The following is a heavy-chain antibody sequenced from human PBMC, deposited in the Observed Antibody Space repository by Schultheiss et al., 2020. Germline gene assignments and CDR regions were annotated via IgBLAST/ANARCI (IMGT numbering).Heavy chain of an antibody. Sequence: SQTLSLTCTVSGGSISSGDYYWSWIRQHPGKGLEWIGYIYYSGSTYYNPSLKSRVTISVDKSKNQFSLKLSSVTAADTAVYYCAGAPYYDITYYYYGMDVWGQGTTVTVS. CDR3: AGAPYYDITYYYYGMDV. V-gene: IGHV4-30-4*01. J-gene: IGHJ6*02. CDR2: IYYSGST. D-gene: IGHD3-9*01. CDR1: GGSISSGDYY.